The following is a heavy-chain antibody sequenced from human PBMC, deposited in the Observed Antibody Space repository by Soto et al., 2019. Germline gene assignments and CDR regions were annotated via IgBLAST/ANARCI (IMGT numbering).Heavy chain of an antibody. Sequence: QITLKESGPPLVKPTQTLTLTCTFSGFSLSTSGVGVGWIRQPPGKALEWLALIYWDDDKRYSPSLKSRLTITKDTSKNQVVLTMTNMDPVDTATYYCAHSPPDSVLLWFGEFEPRNWFDPWGQGTLVTVSS. V-gene: IGHV2-5*02. J-gene: IGHJ5*02. D-gene: IGHD3-10*01. CDR2: IYWDDDK. CDR1: GFSLSTSGVG. CDR3: AHSPPDSVLLWFGEFEPRNWFDP.